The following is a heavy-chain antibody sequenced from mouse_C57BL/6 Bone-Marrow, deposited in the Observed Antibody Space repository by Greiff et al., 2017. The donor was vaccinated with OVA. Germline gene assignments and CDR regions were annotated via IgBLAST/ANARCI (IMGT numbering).Heavy chain of an antibody. Sequence: QVQLQQPGAELVKPGASVKVSCKASGYTFTSYWMHWVKQRPGQGLEWIGRIHPSDSDTNYNQKFKGKATLTVDKSSSTAYMQLSSLTSEDSAVYYGAIEYYGSRSLHYAMDYWGQGTSVTVSS. CDR2: IHPSDSDT. J-gene: IGHJ4*01. CDR1: GYTFTSYW. CDR3: AIEYYGSRSLHYAMDY. V-gene: IGHV1-74*01. D-gene: IGHD1-1*01.